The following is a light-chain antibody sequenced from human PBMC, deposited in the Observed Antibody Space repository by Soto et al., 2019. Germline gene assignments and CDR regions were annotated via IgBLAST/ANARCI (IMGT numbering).Light chain of an antibody. J-gene: IGLJ3*02. CDR2: EGT. CDR3: CSYADTSTFWVV. V-gene: IGLV2-23*03. CDR1: SSDFGGYNV. Sequence: QSALPQPASVSGSPGQSITISCSGTSSDFGGYNVVSWYQQHPGKAPKLIIYEGTKRPSGVCNRFSGSKFCNAASLTISGLLTEYEAEYYCCSYADTSTFWVVFGGGTKVAVL.